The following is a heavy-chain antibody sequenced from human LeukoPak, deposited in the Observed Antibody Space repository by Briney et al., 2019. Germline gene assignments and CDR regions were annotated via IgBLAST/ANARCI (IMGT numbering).Heavy chain of an antibody. J-gene: IGHJ4*02. CDR2: INHSGST. CDR1: GGSISSYY. Sequence: SETLSLTCTVSGGSISSYYWSWIRQPPGKGLEWIGEINHSGSTNYNPSLKSRVTISVDTSKNQFSLKLSSVTAADTAVYYCARDPVDCSGGSCYSGGFDYWGQGTLVTVSS. CDR3: ARDPVDCSGGSCYSGGFDY. D-gene: IGHD2-15*01. V-gene: IGHV4-34*01.